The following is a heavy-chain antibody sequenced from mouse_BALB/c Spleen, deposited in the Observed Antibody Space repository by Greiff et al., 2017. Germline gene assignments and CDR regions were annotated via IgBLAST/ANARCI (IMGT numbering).Heavy chain of an antibody. Sequence: EVKLMESGGGLVQPGGSLRLSCATSGFTFTDYYMSWVRQPPGKALEWLGFIRNKANGYTTEYSASVKGRFTISRDNSQSILYLQMNTLRAEDSATYYCARDIRGNYVDWYFDVWGAGTTVTVSS. CDR3: ARDIRGNYVDWYFDV. CDR2: IRNKANGYTT. D-gene: IGHD2-1*01. CDR1: GFTFTDYY. V-gene: IGHV7-3*02. J-gene: IGHJ1*01.